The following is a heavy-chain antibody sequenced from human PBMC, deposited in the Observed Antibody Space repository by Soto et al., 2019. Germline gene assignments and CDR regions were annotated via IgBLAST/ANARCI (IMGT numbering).Heavy chain of an antibody. CDR3: ARDIAVAGPEYFQH. CDR2: ISAYNGNK. CDR1: GYTFTSYG. Sequence: ASVKVSCKASGYTFTSYGISWVRQAPGQGLEWMGWISAYNGNKNYAQKLQGRVTMTTDTSTSTAYMELRSLRSDDTAVYYCARDIAVAGPEYFQHWGQGTLVTVSS. J-gene: IGHJ1*01. D-gene: IGHD6-19*01. V-gene: IGHV1-18*01.